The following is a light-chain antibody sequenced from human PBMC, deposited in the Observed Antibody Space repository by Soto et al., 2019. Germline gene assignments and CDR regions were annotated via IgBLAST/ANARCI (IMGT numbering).Light chain of an antibody. V-gene: IGKV3-20*01. CDR1: QSVSSSY. Sequence: EIVLTQSPGTLSLSPGARATLSFRASQSVSSSYLAWYQQKPGQAPRLLIYGASSRATGMPDRFSGSVSGTDFTLTISRLEPEDFAVYYCQQYRSSPRTFGQGTTVDIK. CDR2: GAS. J-gene: IGKJ1*01. CDR3: QQYRSSPRT.